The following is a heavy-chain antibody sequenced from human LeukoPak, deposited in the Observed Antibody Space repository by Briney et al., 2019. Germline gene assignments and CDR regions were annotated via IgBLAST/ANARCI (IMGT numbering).Heavy chain of an antibody. Sequence: GGSLRLSCAASGFTFSSYWMHWVRQAPGKGLVWVSCIKNDGSTTNYADSVKGRFTISRDSDKNTLYLQMNSLRAEDTAMYYCARDPGATSSFIFDYWGQGTLVTVSS. CDR3: ARDPGATSSFIFDY. D-gene: IGHD1-26*01. V-gene: IGHV3-74*01. J-gene: IGHJ4*02. CDR1: GFTFSSYW. CDR2: IKNDGSTT.